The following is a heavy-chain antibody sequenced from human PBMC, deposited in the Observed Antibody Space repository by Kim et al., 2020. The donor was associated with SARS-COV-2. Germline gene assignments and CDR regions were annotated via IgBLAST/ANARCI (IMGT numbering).Heavy chain of an antibody. CDR1: GGSISSSSYY. CDR2: IYYSGST. Sequence: SETLSLTCTVSGGSISSSSYYWGWIRQPPGKGLEWIGSIYYSGSTYYNPSLKSRVTISVDTSKNQFSLKLSSVTAADTAVYYCARDRCSGGSCVLYLGDYYGMDAWGQGTTVTVSS. CDR3: ARDRCSGGSCVLYLGDYYGMDA. V-gene: IGHV4-39*07. J-gene: IGHJ6*02. D-gene: IGHD2-15*01.